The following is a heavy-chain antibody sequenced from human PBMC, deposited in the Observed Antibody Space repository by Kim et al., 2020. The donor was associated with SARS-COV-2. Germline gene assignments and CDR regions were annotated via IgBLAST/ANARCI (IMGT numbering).Heavy chain of an antibody. D-gene: IGHD3-3*01. CDR3: AGLTIFGVVPLFDY. Sequence: TPSLKSRVTISVDTSKNQFSLKLSSVTAADTAVYYCAGLTIFGVVPLFDYWGQGTLVTVSS. J-gene: IGHJ4*02. V-gene: IGHV4-34*01.